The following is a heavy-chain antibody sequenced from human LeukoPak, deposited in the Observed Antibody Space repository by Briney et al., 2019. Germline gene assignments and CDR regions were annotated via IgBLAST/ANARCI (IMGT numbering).Heavy chain of an antibody. D-gene: IGHD5-12*01. CDR3: ARDLVGDSGYDSHFWSPDAFDI. Sequence: SVKVSCKASGGTFSSYAISWVRQAPGQGLEWMGGIIPIFGTANYAQKFQVRVTITADKSTSTAYMELSSLRSEDTAVYYCARDLVGDSGYDSHFWSPDAFDIWGQGTMVTVSS. V-gene: IGHV1-69*06. CDR2: IIPIFGTA. CDR1: GGTFSSYA. J-gene: IGHJ3*02.